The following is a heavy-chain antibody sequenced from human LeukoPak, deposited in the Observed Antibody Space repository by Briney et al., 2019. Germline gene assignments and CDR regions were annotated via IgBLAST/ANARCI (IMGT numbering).Heavy chain of an antibody. J-gene: IGHJ4*02. Sequence: ASVKVSCKASGYTFTGYYMHWVRPAPGQGLEWMGWINPNSGGTNYAQKFQGWVTMTRDTSISTAYMELSRLRADDTAVYYCARGYYDSSGYYYYWGQGTLVTVSS. CDR2: INPNSGGT. CDR1: GYTFTGYY. CDR3: ARGYYDSSGYYYY. D-gene: IGHD3-22*01. V-gene: IGHV1-2*04.